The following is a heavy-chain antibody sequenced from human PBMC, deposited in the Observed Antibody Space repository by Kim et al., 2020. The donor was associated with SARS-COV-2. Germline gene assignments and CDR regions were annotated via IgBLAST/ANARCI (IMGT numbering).Heavy chain of an antibody. V-gene: IGHV3-23*01. CDR1: GFTFSSYA. CDR3: AKDRGYSYAFDP. J-gene: IGHJ5*02. Sequence: GGSLRLSCAASGFTFSSYAMSWVRQAPGKGLEWVSAIGRNGGTTHYADSVKGRFTISRDNSKNTLYLQLNSLRAEDTAVYYCAKDRGYSYAFDPWGQGTL. D-gene: IGHD5-18*01. CDR2: IGRNGGTT.